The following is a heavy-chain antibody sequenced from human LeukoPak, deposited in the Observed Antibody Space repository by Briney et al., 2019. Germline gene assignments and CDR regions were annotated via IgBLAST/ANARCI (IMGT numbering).Heavy chain of an antibody. CDR1: GGSISSYY. CDR3: ARGGYITLGSFDY. CDR2: IYYSGST. V-gene: IGHV4-59*01. D-gene: IGHD6-13*01. J-gene: IGHJ4*02. Sequence: PSETLSLTCTVSGGSISSYYWSWIRQPPGKGLEWIGYIYYSGSTNYNPSLKSRVTISVDTSKNQFSLKLSSVTAADTAVYYCARGGYITLGSFDYWGQGTLVTVSS.